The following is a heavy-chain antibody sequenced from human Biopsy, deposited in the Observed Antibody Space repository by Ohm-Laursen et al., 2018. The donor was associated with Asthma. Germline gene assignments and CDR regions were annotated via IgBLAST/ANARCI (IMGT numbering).Heavy chain of an antibody. CDR1: EFMFRSFG. CDR2: ISYDGNHK. CDR3: AKRRGYSGHDNDY. J-gene: IGHJ4*02. D-gene: IGHD5-12*01. Sequence: SLRLPCTASEFMFRSFGMHWVRQAPGKGLEWVAVISYDGNHKFYEDSVKGRFTISRDNSKNTLYLQMNSLRTEDTAVYYCAKRRGYSGHDNDYWGQGTLVIVSS. V-gene: IGHV3-30*18.